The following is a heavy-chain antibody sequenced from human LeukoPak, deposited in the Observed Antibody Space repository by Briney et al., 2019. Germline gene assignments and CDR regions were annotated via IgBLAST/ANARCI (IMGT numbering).Heavy chain of an antibody. CDR1: GFTFSNYA. Sequence: SGGSLRLSCAASGFTFSNYAMSWVRQAPGKGLEWVSAISGSGDNTYYADSVKGRFTISRDNAKNSLYLQMNSLRAEDTAVYYCARGYFDWLTYIYYYYYYMDVWGKGTTVTVSS. CDR3: ARGYFDWLTYIYYYYYYMDV. J-gene: IGHJ6*03. CDR2: ISGSGDNT. D-gene: IGHD3-9*01. V-gene: IGHV3-21*01.